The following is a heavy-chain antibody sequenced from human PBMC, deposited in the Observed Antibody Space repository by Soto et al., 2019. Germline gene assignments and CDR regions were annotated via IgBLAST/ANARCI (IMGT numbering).Heavy chain of an antibody. J-gene: IGHJ4*02. CDR2: IIPIFGTA. CDR3: ATEVALCGGDCLVDY. CDR1: GGTFSSYA. Sequence: GASVKVSCKASGGTFSSYAISWVRQAPGQGLEWMGGIIPIFGTANYAQKFQGRVTITADESTSTAYMELSSLRSEDTAVYYCATEVALCGGDCLVDYWGQGTLVTVSS. D-gene: IGHD2-21*02. V-gene: IGHV1-69*13.